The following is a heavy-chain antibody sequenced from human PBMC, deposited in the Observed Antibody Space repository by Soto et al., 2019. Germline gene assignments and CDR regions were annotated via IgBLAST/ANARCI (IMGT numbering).Heavy chain of an antibody. D-gene: IGHD2-8*01. CDR2: IAVGSGYT. J-gene: IGHJ4*02. CDR3: VADATAWQQMVPSDY. Sequence: SVKVSCKASGFTFTSSAFQWVRQARGQRLEWIGWIAVGSGYTNYAQRFQDRVTLTRDMSTATTYMELSRLTSEDTAIYYCVADATAWQQMVPSDYWGQGTLVTVSS. CDR1: GFTFTSSA. V-gene: IGHV1-58*01.